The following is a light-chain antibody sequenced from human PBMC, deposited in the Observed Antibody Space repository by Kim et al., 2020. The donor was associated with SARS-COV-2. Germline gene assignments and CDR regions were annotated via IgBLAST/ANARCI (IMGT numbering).Light chain of an antibody. CDR2: KVS. V-gene: IGKV2-30*01. CDR1: QSRGYGDGNTY. Sequence: PASISCRCSQSRGYGDGNTYLNWFHQRPGQAPRRLIYKVSNRDSGVPDRFSGSGSGTDFTLQISRVEAEDVGVYYCMQDTHWPFTFGPGTKVDIK. CDR3: MQDTHWPFT. J-gene: IGKJ3*01.